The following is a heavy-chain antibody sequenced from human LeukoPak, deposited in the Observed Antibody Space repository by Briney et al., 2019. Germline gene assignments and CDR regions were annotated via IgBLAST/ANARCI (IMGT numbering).Heavy chain of an antibody. J-gene: IGHJ4*02. CDR1: GGSISGSNYY. Sequence: SETLSLTCTVSGGSISGSNYYWGWIRQPPGKGLEWIGSIFYTGSSYYNPSLKSRVTLSVDTSKDQFSLKLSSVTAADTAVYYCARDGYNTPSYWGQGTLVTVSS. CDR3: ARDGYNTPSY. D-gene: IGHD5-24*01. V-gene: IGHV4-39*07. CDR2: IFYTGSS.